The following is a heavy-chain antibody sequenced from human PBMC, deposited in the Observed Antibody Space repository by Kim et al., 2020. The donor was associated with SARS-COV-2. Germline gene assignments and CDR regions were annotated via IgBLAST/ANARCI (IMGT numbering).Heavy chain of an antibody. V-gene: IGHV4-39*01. J-gene: IGHJ6*02. CDR3: AGERLRLGDLYYYYGMDV. Sequence: SETLSLTCTVSGGSISSSSYYWGWIRQPPGKGLEWIGSIYYSGSTYYNPSLKSRVTISVDTSKNQFSLKLSSVTAADTALYYCAGERLRLGDLYYYYGMDVWGQGTTVTVSS. CDR1: GGSISSSSYY. CDR2: IYYSGST. D-gene: IGHD3-16*01.